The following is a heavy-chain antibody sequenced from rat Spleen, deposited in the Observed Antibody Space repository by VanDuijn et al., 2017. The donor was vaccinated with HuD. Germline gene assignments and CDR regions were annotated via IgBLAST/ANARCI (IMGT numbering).Heavy chain of an antibody. CDR2: ISSDGSTT. D-gene: IGHD1-9*01. CDR3: TRHGYTRYYFDY. V-gene: IGHV5-29*01. Sequence: EVKLVESGGGLVQPGRSLKLSCVASGFTFNNYWMTWIRQAPTKGLEWVATISSDGSTTYYRDSVKGRFTISRDNAKSTLYLQMDFLRSEDTASYYCTRHGYTRYYFDYWGQGVMVTVSS. J-gene: IGHJ2*01. CDR1: GFTFNNYW.